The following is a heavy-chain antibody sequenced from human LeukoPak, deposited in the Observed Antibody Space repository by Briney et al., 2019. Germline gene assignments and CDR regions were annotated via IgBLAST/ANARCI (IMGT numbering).Heavy chain of an antibody. CDR2: INYSGNT. CDR1: GGSISSNY. J-gene: IGHJ2*01. V-gene: IGHV4-59*12. D-gene: IGHD2-2*01. Sequence: SETLSLTCTVSGGSISSNYWSWIRQPPGRGLKWVGYINYSGNTNYNPSLTGRVTVSVATSKNQFSLKLSSVTAADTAVYYCARETHMYCKSNSCYGYFDLWGRGTLVTVSS. CDR3: ARETHMYCKSNSCYGYFDL.